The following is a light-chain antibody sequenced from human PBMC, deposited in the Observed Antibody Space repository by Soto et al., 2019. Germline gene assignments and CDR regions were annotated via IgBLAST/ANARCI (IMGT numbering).Light chain of an antibody. CDR1: RSNIGSNT. V-gene: IGLV1-44*01. CDR2: SNN. J-gene: IGLJ1*01. Sequence: QSVLTQPPSTSGTPGQGVTISCSGSRSNIGSNTVTWYQQLPGTAPKLLIYSNNQRPSGVPDRFSGSKSGTSASLAISGLQSEDEADYYCAAWDDSLNGSYVFGTGTKVTV. CDR3: AAWDDSLNGSYV.